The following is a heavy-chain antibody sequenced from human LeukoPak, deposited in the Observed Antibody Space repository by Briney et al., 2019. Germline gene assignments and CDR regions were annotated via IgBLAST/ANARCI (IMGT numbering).Heavy chain of an antibody. D-gene: IGHD6-19*01. V-gene: IGHV3-48*04. CDR1: GFTFSSYS. CDR2: ISSSSSTI. CDR3: ARALVAVAGTAFDY. Sequence: GGSLRLSCAASGFTFSSYSMNWVRQAPGKGLEWVSYISSSSSTIYYADSVKGRFTISRDNAKNSLYLQMNSLRAEDTAVYYCARALVAVAGTAFDYWGQGTLVTVSS. J-gene: IGHJ4*02.